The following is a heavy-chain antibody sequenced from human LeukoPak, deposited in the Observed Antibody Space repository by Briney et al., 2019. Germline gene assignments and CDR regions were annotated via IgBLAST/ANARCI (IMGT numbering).Heavy chain of an antibody. D-gene: IGHD2-8*01. J-gene: IGHJ4*02. CDR2: SNPDGSTT. Sequence: PGGSLTLSCVASGFPFSNSWRHWIRQPPGKGLVWVSRSNPDGSTTTYADSVQGRFTISRDNAKNTLYLQMNSLRAEDTAVYFCARGVNGNSDYWGQGTLVTVSS. CDR1: GFPFSNSW. V-gene: IGHV3-74*01. CDR3: ARGVNGNSDY.